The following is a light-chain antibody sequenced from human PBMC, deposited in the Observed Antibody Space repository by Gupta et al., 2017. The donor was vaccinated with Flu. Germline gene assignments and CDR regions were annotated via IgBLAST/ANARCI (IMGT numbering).Light chain of an antibody. V-gene: IGLV1-51*01. Sequence: QSVLTQPPSVSTAPGQRVTISCSGGNSNIATYAVTWYQQFPGTAPKLVIYENYKRPSGIPDRFSGSKSGTSATLAITGLQRGDEADYYCETWDSGLSAVLFGGGTKLTV. CDR1: NSNIATYA. CDR2: ENY. CDR3: ETWDSGLSAVL. J-gene: IGLJ2*01.